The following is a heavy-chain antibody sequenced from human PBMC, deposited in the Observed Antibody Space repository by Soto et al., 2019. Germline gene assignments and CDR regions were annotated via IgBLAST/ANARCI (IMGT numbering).Heavy chain of an antibody. Sequence: VESLKISCKGSGYTFTNYWIGWVRQMPGKGPEWMGIIYPGDSDTKYSPSFQGQVTISADKSITTTYLQWSSLKASDTAIYYCAASIFYYGMDVWGQGTTVTVS. J-gene: IGHJ6*02. CDR2: IYPGDSDT. CDR3: AASIFYYGMDV. V-gene: IGHV5-51*01. CDR1: GYTFTNYW.